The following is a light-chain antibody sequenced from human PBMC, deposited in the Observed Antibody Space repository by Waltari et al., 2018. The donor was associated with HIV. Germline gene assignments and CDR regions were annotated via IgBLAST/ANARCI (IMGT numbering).Light chain of an antibody. CDR3: QQYYTSPPA. CDR2: WAS. J-gene: IGKJ2*01. V-gene: IGKV4-1*01. CDR1: QNVLFTPNNKNY. Sequence: DVVMTQSPDSLAVSLGERATINCKSSQNVLFTPNNKNYLAWYQHTPQQPPKLIIYWASTRESGVPDRFSGAGSGTDFTLTISSLQAEDVAVYYCQQYYTSPPAFGQGTKVEIK.